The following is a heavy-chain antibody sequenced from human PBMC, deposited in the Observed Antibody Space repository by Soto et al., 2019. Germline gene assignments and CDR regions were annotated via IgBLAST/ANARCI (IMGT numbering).Heavy chain of an antibody. CDR3: AKGMXPARYCSSTSCYFGMDV. CDR1: GFTFSSYA. Sequence: PGGSLRLSCAASGFTFSSYAMSWVRQAPGKGLEWVSAISGSGGSTYYADSVKGRFTISRDNSKNTLYLQMNSLRAEDTAVYYCAKGMXPARYCSSTSCYFGMDVWGQGTTVTVSS. D-gene: IGHD2-2*01. V-gene: IGHV3-23*01. J-gene: IGHJ6*02. CDR2: ISGSGGST.